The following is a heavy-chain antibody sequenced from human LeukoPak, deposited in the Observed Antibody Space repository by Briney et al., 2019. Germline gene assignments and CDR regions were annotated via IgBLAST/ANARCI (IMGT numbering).Heavy chain of an antibody. CDR3: ARKDTIMDFYWYLDL. D-gene: IGHD5-18*01. CDR1: GFTFSRDW. Sequence: GGSLRLSCAASGFTFSRDWMHRVRHAPGKGLVWVSRISDDGSITTYADSVQGRFTISRDNAKSTVFLQMNSLRAEDTAVYHCARKDTIMDFYWYLDLWGRGTPVTVSS. CDR2: ISDDGSIT. V-gene: IGHV3-74*03. J-gene: IGHJ2*01.